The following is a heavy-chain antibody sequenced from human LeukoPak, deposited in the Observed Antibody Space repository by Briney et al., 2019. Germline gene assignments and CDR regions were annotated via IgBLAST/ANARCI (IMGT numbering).Heavy chain of an antibody. D-gene: IGHD1-26*01. Sequence: ASVKVSCKASGYTFTSYGISWVRQAPGQGLEWMGWISDYNGNTNYEQKLQGRVTMTTDTSTSTAYMEMRSLRSDDTAVYYCARRPYHSGPLGYWGQGTLVTVSS. CDR2: ISDYNGNT. J-gene: IGHJ4*02. V-gene: IGHV1-18*04. CDR1: GYTFTSYG. CDR3: ARRPYHSGPLGY.